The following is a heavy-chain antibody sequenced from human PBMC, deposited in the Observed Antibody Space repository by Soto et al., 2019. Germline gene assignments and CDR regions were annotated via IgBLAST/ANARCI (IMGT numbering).Heavy chain of an antibody. V-gene: IGHV4-39*01. CDR3: ARQRTTVVTQAYFDH. CDR1: GGSITSSSYY. D-gene: IGHD4-17*01. Sequence: SETLSLTCTVSGGSITSSSYYWGWIRQPPGKGLEWIGGIYYSGRSYYNPSLKGRVTMSVDTSKNQFSLTLNSVTAADAAVYYCARQRTTVVTQAYFDHWGQGTLVTVSS. J-gene: IGHJ4*02. CDR2: IYYSGRS.